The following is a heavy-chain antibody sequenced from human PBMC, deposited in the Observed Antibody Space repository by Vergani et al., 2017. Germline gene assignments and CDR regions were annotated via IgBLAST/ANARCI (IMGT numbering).Heavy chain of an antibody. D-gene: IGHD3-3*01. CDR3: ARVFGGAPSGDYYYYMDV. Sequence: QVQLVQSGAEVKKPGSSVKVSCKASGGTFSSYAISWVRQAPGQGLEWMGGSIPIFGTANYAQKFQGRVTITADASTSTVYMELSSLRSADTAVYYCARVFGGAPSGDYYYYMDVWGKGTTVTVSS. CDR1: GGTFSSYA. J-gene: IGHJ6*03. CDR2: SIPIFGTA. V-gene: IGHV1-69*12.